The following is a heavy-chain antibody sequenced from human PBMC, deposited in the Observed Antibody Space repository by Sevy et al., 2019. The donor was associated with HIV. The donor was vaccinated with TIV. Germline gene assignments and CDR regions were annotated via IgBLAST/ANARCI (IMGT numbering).Heavy chain of an antibody. Sequence: GGSLRLSCAASGFTFSSYGMHWVRQAPGKGLEWVAVIWYDGSNKYHADSVKGRFTISRENSKNTLYLQMNTLGAEDTAVYYCARDPYDSSAYPPYWYFDLWGRGTLVTVSS. CDR1: GFTFSSYG. D-gene: IGHD3-22*01. CDR2: IWYDGSNK. V-gene: IGHV3-33*01. CDR3: ARDPYDSSAYPPYWYFDL. J-gene: IGHJ2*01.